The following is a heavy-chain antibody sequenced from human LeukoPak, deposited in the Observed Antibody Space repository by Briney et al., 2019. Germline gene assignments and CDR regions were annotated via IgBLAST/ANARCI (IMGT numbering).Heavy chain of an antibody. CDR2: ISGSGGST. CDR3: AKEGTYSSSWPSTYYYYYGMDV. V-gene: IGHV3-23*01. CDR1: GFTFSSYA. D-gene: IGHD6-13*01. Sequence: PGGSLRLSCAASGFTFSSYAMSWVRQAPGKGLEWVSAISGSGGSTYYADSVKGRFTISRDNSKNTLYLQMNSLRAEDTAVYYCAKEGTYSSSWPSTYYYYYGMDVWGQGTTVTVSS. J-gene: IGHJ6*02.